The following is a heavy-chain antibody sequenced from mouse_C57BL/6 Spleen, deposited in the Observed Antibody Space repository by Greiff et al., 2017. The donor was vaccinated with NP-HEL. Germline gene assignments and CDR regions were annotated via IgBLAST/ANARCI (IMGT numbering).Heavy chain of an antibody. CDR3: ARSTTVDAMDY. CDR1: GFSLTSYG. J-gene: IGHJ4*01. CDR2: IWGVGST. D-gene: IGHD1-1*01. Sequence: VKLQESGPGLVAPSQSLSITCTVSGFSLTSYGVDWVRQSPGKGLEWLGVIWGVGSTNYNSALKSRLSISKDNSKSQVFLKMNSLQTDDTAMYYCARSTTVDAMDYWGQGTSVTVSS. V-gene: IGHV2-6*01.